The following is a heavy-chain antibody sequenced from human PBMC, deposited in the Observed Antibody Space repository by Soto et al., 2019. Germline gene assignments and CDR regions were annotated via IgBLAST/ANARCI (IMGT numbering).Heavy chain of an antibody. CDR3: ARDGPLAARPFDY. CDR2: ISSSSSYI. J-gene: IGHJ4*02. Sequence: PGGSLRLSCAASGFTFSSYSMNWVRQAPGKGLEWVSSISSSSSYIYYADSVKGRFTISRDNAKNSLYLQMNSLRAEDTAVYYCARDGPLAARPFDYWGQGTLVTVSS. CDR1: GFTFSSYS. V-gene: IGHV3-21*01. D-gene: IGHD6-6*01.